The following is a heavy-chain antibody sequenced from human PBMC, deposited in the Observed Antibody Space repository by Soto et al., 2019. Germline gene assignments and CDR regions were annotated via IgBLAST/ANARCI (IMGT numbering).Heavy chain of an antibody. D-gene: IGHD5-18*01. V-gene: IGHV3-21*03. J-gene: IGHJ5*02. CDR1: GFTFSSYS. CDR2: ISSSSSYI. Sequence: EVQLVESGGGLVKPGGSLRLSCAASGFTFSSYSMNWVRQAPGKGLEWFSSISSSSSYIYYADSVKVRFTISRDNAKISLYLQMNSLRAEDTAVDYCASLPGGYSYATNNWFDPWGQGTLVTVSS. CDR3: ASLPGGYSYATNNWFDP.